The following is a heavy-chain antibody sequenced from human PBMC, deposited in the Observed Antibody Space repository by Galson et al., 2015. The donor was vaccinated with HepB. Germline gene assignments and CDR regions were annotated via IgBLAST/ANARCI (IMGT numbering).Heavy chain of an antibody. CDR3: ARVSSGYTAYNNFYYGMDV. Sequence: SVKVSCKASGYRFTSYSIHWVRQAPGQRLEWMASINGGTGHTKSSPKMQGRVTITGDTSAGIAYMELSSLRSADTAVYYCARVSSGYTAYNNFYYGMDVWGQGTTVTVSS. CDR2: INGGTGHT. J-gene: IGHJ6*02. D-gene: IGHD3-16*02. CDR1: GYRFTSYS. V-gene: IGHV1-3*01.